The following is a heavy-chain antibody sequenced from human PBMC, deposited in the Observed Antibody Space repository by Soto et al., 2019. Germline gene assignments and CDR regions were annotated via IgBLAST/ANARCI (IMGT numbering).Heavy chain of an antibody. Sequence: SETLSLTCAVYGGSFSGYYWSWIRQPPGKGLEWIGEINHSGSTNYNPSLKSRVTISVDTSKNQFSLKLSSVTAADTAVYYCARVAVGWFDPWGKGTLVTVSS. CDR2: INHSGST. CDR3: ARVAVGWFDP. D-gene: IGHD6-19*01. V-gene: IGHV4-34*01. CDR1: GGSFSGYY. J-gene: IGHJ5*02.